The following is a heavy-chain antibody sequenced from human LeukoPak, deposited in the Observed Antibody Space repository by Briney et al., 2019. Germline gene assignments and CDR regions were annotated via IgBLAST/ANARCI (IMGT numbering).Heavy chain of an antibody. D-gene: IGHD6-6*01. CDR3: TTDRGVAVRPIFDS. CDR2: ISYDGSNK. J-gene: IGHJ4*02. Sequence: GGSLRLSCAASGFTFSSYAMHWVRQAPGKGLEWVAVISYDGSNKYYADSVKGRFTISRDNSKNTLYLQMNSLKTEDAAVYYCTTDRGVAVRPIFDSWGQGTLVTVSS. CDR1: GFTFSSYA. V-gene: IGHV3-30-3*01.